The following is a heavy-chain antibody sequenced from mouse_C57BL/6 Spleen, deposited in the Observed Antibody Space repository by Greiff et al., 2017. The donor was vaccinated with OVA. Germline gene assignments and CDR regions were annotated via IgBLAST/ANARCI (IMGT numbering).Heavy chain of an antibody. CDR2: IHPNSGST. D-gene: IGHD1-1*01. Sequence: QVQLQQPGAELVKPGASVKLSCKASGYTFTSYWMHWVKQRPGQGLEWIGLIHPNSGSTNYNEKFKSKATLTADKSSSTAYMQLSSLTSEDSAVYYGASADCDGSSYYFDYWGQGTTLTVSS. J-gene: IGHJ2*01. V-gene: IGHV1-64*01. CDR1: GYTFTSYW. CDR3: ASADCDGSSYYFDY.